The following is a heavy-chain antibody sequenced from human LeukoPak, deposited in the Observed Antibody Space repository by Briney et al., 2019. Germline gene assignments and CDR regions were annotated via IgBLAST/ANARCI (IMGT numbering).Heavy chain of an antibody. CDR2: INSDGSST. CDR1: GFTFSSYW. J-gene: IGHJ3*02. CDR3: ARDGGATGGAFDI. D-gene: IGHD1-26*01. Sequence: PGGSLRLSCAASGFTFSSYWMHWVRQAPGKGLVWVSRINSDGSSTSYADSAKGRFTISRDNAKNTLYLQMNSLRAEDTAVYYCARDGGATGGAFDIWGQGTMVTVSS. V-gene: IGHV3-74*01.